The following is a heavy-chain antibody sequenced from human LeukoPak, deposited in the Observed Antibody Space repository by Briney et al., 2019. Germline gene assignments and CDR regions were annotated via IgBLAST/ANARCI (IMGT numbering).Heavy chain of an antibody. Sequence: RPGGSLRLSCAASGFTFDDYGMSWVRQAPGKGLEWASGINWNGGSTGYADSVKGRFTISRDNAKNSLYLQMNSLRAEDTALYYCARARELLWFGELSYYFDYWGQGTLVTVSS. CDR3: ARARELLWFGELSYYFDY. V-gene: IGHV3-20*04. J-gene: IGHJ4*02. CDR2: INWNGGST. D-gene: IGHD3-10*01. CDR1: GFTFDDYG.